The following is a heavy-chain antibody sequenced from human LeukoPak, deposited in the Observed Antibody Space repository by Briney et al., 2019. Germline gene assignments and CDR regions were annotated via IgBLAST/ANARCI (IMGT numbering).Heavy chain of an antibody. Sequence: GESLKISCKGSGYSFTSYWIGWVRQMPGKGLEWMGIIYPGDSDTRYSPSFQGQVTISADKSISTAYLQRSSLKASDTAMYYCARHHLATDYDILTGPLDYWGQGTLVTVSS. CDR1: GYSFTSYW. CDR3: ARHHLATDYDILTGPLDY. J-gene: IGHJ4*02. CDR2: IYPGDSDT. D-gene: IGHD3-9*01. V-gene: IGHV5-51*01.